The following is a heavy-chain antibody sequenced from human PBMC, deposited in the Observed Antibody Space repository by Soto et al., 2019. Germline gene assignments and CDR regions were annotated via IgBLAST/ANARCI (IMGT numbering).Heavy chain of an antibody. J-gene: IGHJ4*02. CDR3: AKKSGVGATWYFDY. CDR1: GFTFSNYG. Sequence: EVQLLESGGGLVQPGGSLRLSCAASGFTFSNYGMSWVRQAPGTGLEWVSALPEIGTNTYYADSVKGRFTISRDNSKNTLFLQINNLRAGDTAVYYCAKKSGVGATWYFDYWGQGTLVTVSS. D-gene: IGHD1-26*01. V-gene: IGHV3-23*01. CDR2: LPEIGTNT.